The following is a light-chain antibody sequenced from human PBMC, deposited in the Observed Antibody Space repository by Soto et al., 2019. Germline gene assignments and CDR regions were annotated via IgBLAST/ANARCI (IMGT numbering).Light chain of an antibody. CDR2: EVF. Sequence: QSALTQPPSASGSPGQSVTITCSGTDNDIGFANYVSWYQQHPDEAPKLLIYEVFKRPSDVPARFSASKSGNTASLIVSGLQPEDEAEYFCSSFADGFNVVFGGGTKLTVL. CDR1: DNDIGFANY. J-gene: IGLJ2*01. CDR3: SSFADGFNVV. V-gene: IGLV2-8*01.